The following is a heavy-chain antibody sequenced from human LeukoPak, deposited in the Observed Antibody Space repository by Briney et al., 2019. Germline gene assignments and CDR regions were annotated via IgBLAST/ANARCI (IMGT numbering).Heavy chain of an antibody. CDR3: ARYRGVTPSNYYYYMDV. V-gene: IGHV4-59*08. Sequence: SETLSLTCTVSGGSISSYYWSWIRQPPGKGLEWIGYIYYSGSTNYNPSLKSRVIISVDTSKNQFSLKLSSVTAADTAVYYCARYRGVTPSNYYYYMDVWGKGTTVTVSS. J-gene: IGHJ6*03. CDR2: IYYSGST. CDR1: GGSISSYY. D-gene: IGHD3-10*01.